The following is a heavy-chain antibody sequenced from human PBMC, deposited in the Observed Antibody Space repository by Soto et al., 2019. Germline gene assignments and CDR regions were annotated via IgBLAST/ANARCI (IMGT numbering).Heavy chain of an antibody. J-gene: IGHJ6*02. Sequence: QVQLVQSGAEVRKPGASVKVSCKASGYTFTTYGITWVRQAPGQGLEWMGWISGYDGHTKYAQKFQGRIIMTTDTSXSTVYMDLRSLRSDDTAGYYCVRGGEMPYYYYGLDVWGQGTTVTVSS. CDR3: VRGGEMPYYYYGLDV. CDR1: GYTFTTYG. V-gene: IGHV1-18*01. CDR2: ISGYDGHT. D-gene: IGHD2-2*01.